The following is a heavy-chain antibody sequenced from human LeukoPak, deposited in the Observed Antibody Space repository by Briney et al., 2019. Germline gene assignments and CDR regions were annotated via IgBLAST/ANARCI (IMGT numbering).Heavy chain of an antibody. V-gene: IGHV3-64D*06. Sequence: SGGSLRLSCSASGFTFSNSPMYWVRQAPGKGLEYVSSISANEGDTYYADSVKGRFTISRDNSKSTLYLQMSSLRAEDTALYYCVKYSGFDYFFDYWGQGTLVTVSS. CDR3: VKYSGFDYFFDY. D-gene: IGHD5-12*01. CDR1: GFTFSNSP. CDR2: ISANEGDT. J-gene: IGHJ4*02.